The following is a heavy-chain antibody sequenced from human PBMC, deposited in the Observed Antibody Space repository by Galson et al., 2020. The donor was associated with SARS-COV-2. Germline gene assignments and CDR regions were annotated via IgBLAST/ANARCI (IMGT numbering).Heavy chain of an antibody. V-gene: IGHV3-33*06. CDR1: GFTFSNYG. D-gene: IGHD3-10*01. CDR3: AKPYYYGSGTNAFFDY. Sequence: GGSLRLSCVASGFTFSNYGLHWVRQAPGKGLEWVAVIWNDGNNKFYADSVKGRFTISRDNSNHILYLQMDSLRADDTAVYYCAKPYYYGSGTNAFFDYWGQGTLVIVSS. CDR2: IWNDGNNK. J-gene: IGHJ4*02.